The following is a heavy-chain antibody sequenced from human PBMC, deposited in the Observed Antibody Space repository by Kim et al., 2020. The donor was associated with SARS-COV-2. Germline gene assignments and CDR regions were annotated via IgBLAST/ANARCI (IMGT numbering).Heavy chain of an antibody. J-gene: IGHJ3*02. D-gene: IGHD3-22*01. Sequence: SETLSLTCTVSGGSISSGSYYWSWIRQPAGKGLEWIGRIYTSGSTNYNPSLKSRVTISVDTSKNQFSLKLSSVTAADTAVYYCARDWHYYDSSGYRVGAFDIWGQGTMVTVSS. V-gene: IGHV4-61*02. CDR1: GGSISSGSYY. CDR2: IYTSGST. CDR3: ARDWHYYDSSGYRVGAFDI.